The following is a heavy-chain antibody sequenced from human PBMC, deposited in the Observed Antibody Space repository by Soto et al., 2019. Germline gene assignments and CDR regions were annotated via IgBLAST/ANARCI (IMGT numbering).Heavy chain of an antibody. CDR1: GFTFSSYA. Sequence: HPGGSLRLSCAASGFTFSSYAMSWVRQAPGKGLEWVSGISGSGGSTYYADSVKGRFTISRDDSKNTLYLQMNSLRAEDTAIFYCARDPFGYYVNYFDNWGQGTLVTVS. J-gene: IGHJ4*02. CDR2: ISGSGGST. D-gene: IGHD1-26*01. CDR3: ARDPFGYYVNYFDN. V-gene: IGHV3-23*01.